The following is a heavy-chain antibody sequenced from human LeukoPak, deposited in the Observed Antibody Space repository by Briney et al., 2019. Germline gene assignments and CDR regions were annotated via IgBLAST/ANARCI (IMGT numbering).Heavy chain of an antibody. CDR2: ISGSGGST. D-gene: IGHD6-19*01. CDR1: GFTFSSYA. CDR3: AKDRAVAGSRHPDY. Sequence: GGSLRLSCAVSGFTFSSYAMSWVRQAPGKGLEWVSAISGSGGSTYYADSVKGRFTISRDNSKNTLYLQMNSLRAEDTAVYYCAKDRAVAGSRHPDYWGQGTLVTVSS. J-gene: IGHJ4*02. V-gene: IGHV3-23*01.